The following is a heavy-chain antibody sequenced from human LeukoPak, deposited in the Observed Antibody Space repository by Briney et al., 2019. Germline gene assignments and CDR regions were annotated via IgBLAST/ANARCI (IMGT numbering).Heavy chain of an antibody. D-gene: IGHD6-13*01. CDR3: AREGGRAAAGRFDY. CDR1: GLNFRSSG. V-gene: IGHV3-30*02. CDR2: IQNDGSDK. Sequence: GRSLRLLCAASGLNFRSSGMHWARQARGKGLEWGTFIQNDGSDKPYAASVKGRFTISRDNSKNTVYLHMNSLRADDTALYYCAREGGRAAAGRFDYWGQGTLVTVSS. J-gene: IGHJ4*02.